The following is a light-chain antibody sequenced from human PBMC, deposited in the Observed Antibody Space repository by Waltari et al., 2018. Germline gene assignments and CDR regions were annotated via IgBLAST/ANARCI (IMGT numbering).Light chain of an antibody. CDR2: KAS. J-gene: IGKJ2*01. V-gene: IGKV1-5*03. Sequence: DIQMTQSPSTLSASVGDSVTITCRASQSIGSWLAWFQQKLGKTPRLLIYKASTLERGVPSRFSGSGSGTEFTLTISSLQPDDFATYYCQQYNYYYTFGQGTNLEIK. CDR1: QSIGSW. CDR3: QQYNYYYT.